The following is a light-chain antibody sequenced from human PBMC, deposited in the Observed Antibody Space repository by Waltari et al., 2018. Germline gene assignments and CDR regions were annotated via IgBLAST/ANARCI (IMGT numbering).Light chain of an antibody. J-gene: IGLJ2*01. CDR2: YDS. V-gene: IGLV3-21*04. CDR1: DIGRTN. CDR3: QVWDPNSDHLVV. Sequence: SYVLTQAPSVSVAPGQTATITCGGNDIGRTNVHWYQQKPGQAPIVVIYYDSDGPSGIPERFSGSNSENTATLTISRVEAGDEADYFCQVWDPNSDHLVVFGGGTKLTVL.